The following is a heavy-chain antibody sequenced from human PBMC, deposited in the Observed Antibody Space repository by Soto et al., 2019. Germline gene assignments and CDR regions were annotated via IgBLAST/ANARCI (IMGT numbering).Heavy chain of an antibody. D-gene: IGHD1-1*01. J-gene: IGHJ4*02. Sequence: QLQLQESGPGLVKPSETLSLTCTVSGGSISSSTYYWGWIRQPPGKGLEWIGSTYYSGSTYYNPSLKSRTTISVDTSKNQFSLKLSSVTAADTAVYYCARIRYNSLDYWGQGTLVTVSS. CDR2: TYYSGST. CDR3: ARIRYNSLDY. CDR1: GGSISSSTYY. V-gene: IGHV4-39*01.